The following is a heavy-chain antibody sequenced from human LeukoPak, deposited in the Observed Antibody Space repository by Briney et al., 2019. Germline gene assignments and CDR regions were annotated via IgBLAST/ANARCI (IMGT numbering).Heavy chain of an antibody. D-gene: IGHD1-26*01. CDR1: GFTFSSYA. J-gene: IGHJ3*02. V-gene: IGHV3-30-3*01. CDR3: ARGAHGRMSFAFDI. Sequence: GGSLRLSCAASGFTFSSYAMHWVRQAPGKGLEWVAVISYDGSNKYYADSVKGRFTISRDNSKNTLYLQMNSLRAEDTAVYYCARGAHGRMSFAFDIWGQGTMVTVSS. CDR2: ISYDGSNK.